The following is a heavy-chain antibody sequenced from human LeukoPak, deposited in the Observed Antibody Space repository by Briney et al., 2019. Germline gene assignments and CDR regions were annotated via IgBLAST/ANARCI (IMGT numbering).Heavy chain of an antibody. J-gene: IGHJ6*03. CDR3: ARETGATIYYYYYMDV. CDR1: GGSISSGSYY. V-gene: IGHV4-61*02. CDR2: IYTSGST. D-gene: IGHD1-26*01. Sequence: PSQTLSLTCTVSGGSISSGSYYWRWIRQPAGKGLEWIGRIYTSGSTNYNPSLKSRVTISVDTSKNQFSLKLSSVTAADTAVYYCARETGATIYYYYYMDVWGKGTTVTVSS.